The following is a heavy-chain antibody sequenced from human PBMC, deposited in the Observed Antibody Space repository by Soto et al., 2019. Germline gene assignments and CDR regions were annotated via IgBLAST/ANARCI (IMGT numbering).Heavy chain of an antibody. J-gene: IGHJ4*02. CDR3: ARDNALDY. CDR1: GGSISSYY. CDR2: IYYSGST. Sequence: QVQLQESGPGLVKPSETLSLTCTVSGGSISSYYWSWIRQPPGMGLEWIGYIYYSGSTNYNPSLKSRVTRSVATSNNQFSLKLSSVTAADTAVYYCARDNALDYWGQGTLVTVSS. V-gene: IGHV4-59*01.